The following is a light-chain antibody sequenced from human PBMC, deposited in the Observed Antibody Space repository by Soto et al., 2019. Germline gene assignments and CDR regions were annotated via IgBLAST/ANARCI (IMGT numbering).Light chain of an antibody. CDR1: KGISLI. J-gene: IGKJ2*01. V-gene: IGKV1-16*02. Sequence: DIQMTQSPSSLSAAVGDRVTVTCRASKGISLILAWFQQKPGKAPKSLIYGASILQRGAPSKFSASGSGTNLSLTINSLQSDDFATYYCLQYEAYPYTFGQGTKLEIK. CDR2: GAS. CDR3: LQYEAYPYT.